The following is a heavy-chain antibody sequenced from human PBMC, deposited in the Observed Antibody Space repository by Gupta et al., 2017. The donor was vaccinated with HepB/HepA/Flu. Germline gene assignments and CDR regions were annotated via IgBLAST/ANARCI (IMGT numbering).Heavy chain of an antibody. CDR3: AREGDGYFGY. Sequence: QVQLVQSGAEVKKPGPSVNVSCKASGVTFSSYAIGWVRQAPGQGLEWMGRIIPIRGIAIYAQKFQGRVTSTADKSTSTTCVELSSLISEDTVVYYCAREGDGYFGYRGQGTLVTVSS. J-gene: IGHJ4*02. D-gene: IGHD5-24*01. CDR2: IIPIRGIA. CDR1: GVTFSSYA. V-gene: IGHV1-69*04.